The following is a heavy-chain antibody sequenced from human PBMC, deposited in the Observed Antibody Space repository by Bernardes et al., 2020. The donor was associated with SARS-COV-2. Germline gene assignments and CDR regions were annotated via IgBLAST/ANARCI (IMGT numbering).Heavy chain of an antibody. V-gene: IGHV3-7*01. CDR1: GFTFNKYW. J-gene: IGHJ6*02. CDR3: AREGHVSAGRPSPEISRFYYGMDV. Sequence: GGSLRLSCAASGFTFNKYWMNWVRQSPGKGLEWVANIKQDGGEEYYVDSVKGRFTISRDNAKNSLYLQMHSLRAEDTAVYYCAREGHVSAGRPSPEISRFYYGMDVWGQGTTVTVSS. D-gene: IGHD3-10*01. CDR2: IKQDGGEE.